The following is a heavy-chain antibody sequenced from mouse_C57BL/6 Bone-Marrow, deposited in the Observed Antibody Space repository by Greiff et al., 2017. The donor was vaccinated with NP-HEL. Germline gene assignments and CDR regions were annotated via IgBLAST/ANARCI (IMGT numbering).Heavy chain of an antibody. J-gene: IGHJ2*01. CDR2: ISSGGSYT. D-gene: IGHD2-5*01. V-gene: IGHV5-6*01. CDR1: GFTFSSYG. Sequence: EVMLVESGGDLVKPGGSLKLSCAASGFTFSSYGMSWVRQTPDQRLEWVATISSGGSYTYYPDSVKGRFTISRDNAKNTLYLQMSSLKSEDTAMYYCARHYYSNYFDYWGQGTTLTVSS. CDR3: ARHYYSNYFDY.